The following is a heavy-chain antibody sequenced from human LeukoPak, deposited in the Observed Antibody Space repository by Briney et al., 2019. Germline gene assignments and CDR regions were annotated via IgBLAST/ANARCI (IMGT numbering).Heavy chain of an antibody. D-gene: IGHD4-17*01. Sequence: GASVKVSCKASGYTFTGYYMHWVRQAPGQGLEWMGWINTNTGNPTYAQGFTGRFVFSLDTSVSTAYLQISSLKAEDTAVYYCARASGGDYVRPFDYWGQGTLVTVSS. J-gene: IGHJ4*02. CDR2: INTNTGNP. CDR3: ARASGGDYVRPFDY. V-gene: IGHV7-4-1*02. CDR1: GYTFTGYY.